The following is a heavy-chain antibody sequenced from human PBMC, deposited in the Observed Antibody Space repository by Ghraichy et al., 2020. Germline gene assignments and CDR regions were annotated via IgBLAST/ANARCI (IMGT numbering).Heavy chain of an antibody. CDR3: ARDPYSSGHGDY. CDR2: ISYDGSNK. Sequence: GESLNISCAASGFTFSSYAMHWVRQAPGKGLEWVAVISYDGSNKYYADSVKVRFTISRDNSKNTLYLQMNSLRAEDTAVYYCARDPYSSGHGDYWGQGTLVTVSS. CDR1: GFTFSSYA. D-gene: IGHD6-19*01. V-gene: IGHV3-30*04. J-gene: IGHJ4*02.